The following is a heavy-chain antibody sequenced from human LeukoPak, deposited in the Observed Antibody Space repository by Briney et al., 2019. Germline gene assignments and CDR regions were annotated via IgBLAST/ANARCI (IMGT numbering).Heavy chain of an antibody. CDR2: IYFSGRT. CDR1: GGSISDYY. Sequence: PSETLSLTCTVSGGSISDYYWSCLRQSPGKGLEWIGHIYFSGRTTYNPSLGSRLTISADTSTSQLSLKLSSVTAADTAVYYCARHKPTGSYPLELWGQGTLVTVSS. CDR3: ARHKPTGSYPLEL. D-gene: IGHD3-10*01. J-gene: IGHJ1*01. V-gene: IGHV4-59*08.